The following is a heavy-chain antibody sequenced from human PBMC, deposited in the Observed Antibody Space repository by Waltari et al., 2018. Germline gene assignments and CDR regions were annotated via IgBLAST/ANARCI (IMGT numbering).Heavy chain of an antibody. CDR3: ARGAGWLADH. J-gene: IGHJ5*02. Sequence: EVQLVESGGGLLQPGGSLRLSCAASGFTISGRWMSWVRQAPGKGPEWGANINQDGSEKFYVDSVNGRFTISRDNAKSSLFLQMSGLRADDTAVYYCARGAGWLADHWGQGTVVTVSS. CDR1: GFTISGRW. V-gene: IGHV3-7*01. D-gene: IGHD6-19*01. CDR2: INQDGSEK.